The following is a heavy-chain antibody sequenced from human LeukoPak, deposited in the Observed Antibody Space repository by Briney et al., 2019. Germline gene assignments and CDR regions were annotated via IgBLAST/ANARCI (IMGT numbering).Heavy chain of an antibody. V-gene: IGHV3-48*03. CDR3: ARVSTNYFDY. CDR1: AFTVSVYE. D-gene: IGHD5/OR15-5a*01. CDR2: ISSDGNSI. Sequence: GGSLSLSCAASAFTVSVYEMSWVRQAPEMGLERVAYISSDGNSIHYADSVKGRFTISRDNAKESLYLHINSLRAEDTAIYYCARVSTNYFDYWGEGALVTVSA. J-gene: IGHJ4*02.